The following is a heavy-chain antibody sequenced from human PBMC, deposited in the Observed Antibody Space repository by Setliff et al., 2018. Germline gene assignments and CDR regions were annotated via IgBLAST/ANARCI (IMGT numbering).Heavy chain of an antibody. CDR2: ISASGRTT. D-gene: IGHD2-15*01. Sequence: GGSLRLSCAASRFTFSNYAMSWVRQAPGKGLEWVSAISASGRTTYSADSVKGRFTISRDNAKNSLYLQMNSLRAEDTAVYYCASRPAYWVPRAFDIWGQGTMVTVSS. J-gene: IGHJ3*02. CDR3: ASRPAYWVPRAFDI. V-gene: IGHV3-23*01. CDR1: RFTFSNYA.